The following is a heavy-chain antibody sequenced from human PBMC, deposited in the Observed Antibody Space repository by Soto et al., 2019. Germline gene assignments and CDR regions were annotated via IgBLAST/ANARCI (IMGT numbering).Heavy chain of an antibody. D-gene: IGHD1-1*01. CDR3: ARLNWMTTPRYYYYYGMDV. CDR2: ISAYNGNT. Sequence: GASVKVSCKASGYTFTSYGISWVRQAPGQGLEWMGWISAYNGNTNYAQKLQGRVTMTTDTSTSTAYMELRSLRSDDTAVYYCARLNWMTTPRYYYYYGMDVWGQGTTVTVSS. CDR1: GYTFTSYG. V-gene: IGHV1-18*01. J-gene: IGHJ6*02.